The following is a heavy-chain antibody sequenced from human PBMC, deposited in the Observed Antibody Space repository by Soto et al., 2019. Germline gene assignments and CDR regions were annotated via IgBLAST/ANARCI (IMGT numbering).Heavy chain of an antibody. CDR3: AREASNNSQCYFDY. J-gene: IGHJ4*02. CDR1: GGSISSSNW. CDR2: IYHSGST. V-gene: IGHV4-4*02. Sequence: QVQLQESGPGLVKPSGTLSLTCAVSGGSISSSNWWSWVRQSPGKGLEWIGEIYHSGSTNYHPYLKSRVTMSVDKSKNQFSLNLNSVTAADTAVYYCAREASNNSQCYFDYWGQGTLVTVSS. D-gene: IGHD1-1*01.